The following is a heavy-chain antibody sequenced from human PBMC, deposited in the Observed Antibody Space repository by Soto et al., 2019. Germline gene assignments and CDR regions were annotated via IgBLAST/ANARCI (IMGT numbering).Heavy chain of an antibody. D-gene: IGHD1-26*01. CDR3: ARDGVGATTFFGFLDY. Sequence: QVQLVESGGGVVQPGGSLRLSCAASASIFKGHGMHWVRQAPGKGLEWVAIIRYDGSDEHYGDSVEGRFTISRDNSKNMLYLQMNSLRAEDTAVYYCARDGVGATTFFGFLDYWGQGTLGTVSS. CDR1: ASIFKGHG. J-gene: IGHJ4*02. CDR2: IRYDGSDE. V-gene: IGHV3-33*08.